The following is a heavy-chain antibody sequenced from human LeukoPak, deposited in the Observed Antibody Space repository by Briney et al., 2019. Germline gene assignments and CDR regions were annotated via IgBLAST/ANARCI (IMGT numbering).Heavy chain of an antibody. CDR3: ARLLWFGEAPNWFDP. Sequence: SETLSLTCAVSGYSISSGYYWSWIRQPPGKGLEWIGYIYYSGSTNYNPSLKSRVTISVDTSKNQFSLKLSSVTAADTAVYYCARLLWFGEAPNWFDPWGQGTLVTVSS. J-gene: IGHJ5*02. V-gene: IGHV4-61*01. D-gene: IGHD3-10*01. CDR1: GYSISSGYY. CDR2: IYYSGST.